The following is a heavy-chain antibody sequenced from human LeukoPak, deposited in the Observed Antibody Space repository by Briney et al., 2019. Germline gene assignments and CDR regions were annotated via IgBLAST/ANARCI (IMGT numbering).Heavy chain of an antibody. D-gene: IGHD1-26*01. CDR3: AKDEEGWELLVSGY. CDR1: GFTVSSNY. CDR2: IYSGGTT. J-gene: IGHJ4*02. V-gene: IGHV3-53*01. Sequence: GGSLRLSCAASGFTVSSNYMSWVRQAPGKGLEWVSVIYSGGTTYYADSVKGRFTISRDNSKNTLYLQMNSLRAEDTAVYYCAKDEEGWELLVSGYWGQGTLVTVSS.